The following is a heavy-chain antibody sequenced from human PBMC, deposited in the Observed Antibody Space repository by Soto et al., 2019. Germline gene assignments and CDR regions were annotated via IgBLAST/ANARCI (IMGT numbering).Heavy chain of an antibody. J-gene: IGHJ6*02. CDR3: ARDLWGYCGADCYPLDV. Sequence: SETLSLTCTVSGGSISSYYWSWIRQPSGKGLEWIGYMYNTGSTIYNPSLKSRVTISVDTSKNQFSLKLNSVTAADTSVYYCARDLWGYCGADCYPLDVWGQGTTVTVSS. D-gene: IGHD2-21*02. V-gene: IGHV4-59*01. CDR1: GGSISSYY. CDR2: MYNTGST.